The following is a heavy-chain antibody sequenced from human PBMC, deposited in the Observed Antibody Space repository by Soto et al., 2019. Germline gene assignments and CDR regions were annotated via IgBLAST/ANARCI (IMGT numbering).Heavy chain of an antibody. D-gene: IGHD3-3*01. CDR2: IYYSGST. CDR1: GGSISSSSYY. CDR3: ANTNSSGAFYFDY. V-gene: IGHV4-39*01. Sequence: SETLSLTCTVSGGSISSSSYYWGWIRQPPGKGLEWIGSIYYSGSTYYNPSLKSRVTISVDTSKNQFSLKLGSVTAADTAVYYCANTNSSGAFYFDYWGQGTLVTVSS. J-gene: IGHJ4*02.